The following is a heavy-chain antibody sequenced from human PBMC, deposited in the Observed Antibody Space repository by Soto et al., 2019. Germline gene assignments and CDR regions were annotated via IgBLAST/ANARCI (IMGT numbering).Heavy chain of an antibody. CDR3: AKANRLEPNVLYYYYYYMDV. J-gene: IGHJ6*03. Sequence: PGGALRLSCAASGFTFSSYAMSWVRQAPGKGLEWVSAISGSGGSTYYADSVKGRFTISRDNSKNTLYLQMNSLRAEDTAVYYCAKANRLEPNVLYYYYYYMDVWGKGTTVTVSS. CDR1: GFTFSSYA. V-gene: IGHV3-23*01. D-gene: IGHD1-1*01. CDR2: ISGSGGST.